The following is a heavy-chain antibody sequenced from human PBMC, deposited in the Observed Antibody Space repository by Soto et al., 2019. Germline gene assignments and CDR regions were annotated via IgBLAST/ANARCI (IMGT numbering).Heavy chain of an antibody. Sequence: EVQLVESGGGLVQPGGSLRLSCAASGFTFSSYSMNWVRQAPGKGLEWVSYISSSSSTIYYADSVKGRFTISRDNAKNSLYLQMNSLRDEDTAVYYCARGYYYDSSGYLLGGFDYWGQLTLVTVSS. CDR3: ARGYYYDSSGYLLGGFDY. D-gene: IGHD3-22*01. CDR1: GFTFSSYS. CDR2: ISSSSSTI. J-gene: IGHJ4*02. V-gene: IGHV3-48*02.